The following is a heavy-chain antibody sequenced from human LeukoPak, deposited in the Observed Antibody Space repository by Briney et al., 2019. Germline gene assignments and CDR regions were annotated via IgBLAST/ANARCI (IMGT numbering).Heavy chain of an antibody. Sequence: SETLSLTCTVFGGSISSYYWSWIRQPPGKGLEWIGYIYYSGSTNYNPSLKSRVTISVDTSKNQFSLKLSSVTAADTAVYYCARDRGGRGPSDYWGQGTLVTVSS. D-gene: IGHD2-15*01. CDR2: IYYSGST. J-gene: IGHJ4*02. V-gene: IGHV4-59*01. CDR3: ARDRGGRGPSDY. CDR1: GGSISSYY.